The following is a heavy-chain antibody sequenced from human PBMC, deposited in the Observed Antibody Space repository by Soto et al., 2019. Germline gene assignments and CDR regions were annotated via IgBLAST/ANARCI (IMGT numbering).Heavy chain of an antibody. D-gene: IGHD3-3*01. V-gene: IGHV3-30*04. CDR1: GFTFSYYA. Sequence: GGSLRLSCAASGFTFSYYAMHWVRQAPGKGLEWVAVISYDGSNKYYVDSVKGRFTISRDNSKNTLYLQMNSLRAEDTAVYYCAKESGITIFGVVSWPPDYWGQGTLVTVSS. CDR2: ISYDGSNK. CDR3: AKESGITIFGVVSWPPDY. J-gene: IGHJ4*02.